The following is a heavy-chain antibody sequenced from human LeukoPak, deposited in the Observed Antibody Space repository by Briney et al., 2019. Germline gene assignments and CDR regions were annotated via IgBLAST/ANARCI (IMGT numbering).Heavy chain of an antibody. Sequence: PGGSLRLSCAASGFTFSTYAMNWVRQAPGKGLEWVSLIIGNGRAIYYADSVRGRSTISRVNSKNTLYLQMNSLRAEDTAIYFCAKDLAPDGLYELDSWGQGTLVTVSS. CDR3: AKDLAPDGLYELDS. CDR1: GFTFSTYA. D-gene: IGHD5/OR15-5a*01. CDR2: IIGNGRAI. J-gene: IGHJ4*02. V-gene: IGHV3-23*01.